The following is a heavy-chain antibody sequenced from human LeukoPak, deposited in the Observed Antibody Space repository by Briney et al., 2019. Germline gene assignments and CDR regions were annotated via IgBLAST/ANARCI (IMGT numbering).Heavy chain of an antibody. D-gene: IGHD3-3*01. CDR3: ARDYDFWSGHLSSGNAFDI. Sequence: GASVKVSCKASGYTFTGYYMHWVRQAPGQGLEWMGWINPNSGGTNYAQKFQGRVTMTRDTSISTAYMELSRLRSDDTAVYYCARDYDFWSGHLSSGNAFDIWGQGTMVTVSS. V-gene: IGHV1-2*02. J-gene: IGHJ3*02. CDR1: GYTFTGYY. CDR2: INPNSGGT.